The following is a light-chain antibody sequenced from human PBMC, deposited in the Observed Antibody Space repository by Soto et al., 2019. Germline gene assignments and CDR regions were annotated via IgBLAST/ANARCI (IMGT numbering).Light chain of an antibody. CDR3: SSYRTGGPVV. V-gene: IGLV2-14*01. Sequence: QSVLTQPASVSGSAGQSITISCSGTMRDVGAYNLVSWYQQHPGTAPKLTIYEVRNRPSGISSRFSGSRSGNTASLTISGLQAEDEADYYCSSYRTGGPVVFGTGTKVTVL. CDR1: MRDVGAYNL. J-gene: IGLJ1*01. CDR2: EVR.